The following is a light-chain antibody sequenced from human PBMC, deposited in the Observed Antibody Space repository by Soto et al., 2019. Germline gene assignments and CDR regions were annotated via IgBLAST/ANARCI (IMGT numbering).Light chain of an antibody. Sequence: QPALTQPASVSGSPGQSITISCTGTSSDVGGYKYVSWYQQHPGKTPKLLIYEVSNRPSGVSSRFSGSKSGNTASLTISGLQAEDEADYYCTSYTSSATGVFGGGTKLTVL. CDR2: EVS. CDR3: TSYTSSATGV. J-gene: IGLJ2*01. CDR1: SSDVGGYKY. V-gene: IGLV2-14*01.